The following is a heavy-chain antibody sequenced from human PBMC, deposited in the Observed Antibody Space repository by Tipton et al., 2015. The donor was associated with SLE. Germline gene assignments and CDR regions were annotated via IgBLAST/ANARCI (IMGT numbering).Heavy chain of an antibody. D-gene: IGHD2-15*01. Sequence: SLRLSCAASGFTFSSYSMNWVRQAPGKGLEWVSSISSSSSYIYYADSVKGRFTISRDNSKNTLYLQMNSLRAEDTAVYYCAKRRVVAATPEAYWGQGTLVTVSS. CDR1: GFTFSSYS. CDR2: ISSSSSYI. V-gene: IGHV3-21*04. J-gene: IGHJ4*02. CDR3: AKRRVVAATPEAY.